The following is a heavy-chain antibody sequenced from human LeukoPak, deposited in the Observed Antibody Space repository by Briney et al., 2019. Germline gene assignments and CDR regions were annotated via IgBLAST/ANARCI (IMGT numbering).Heavy chain of an antibody. D-gene: IGHD2-21*02. CDR2: IMPIFGTA. CDR1: GGTFSSYS. CDR3: HIVVVTAAKIHDAFDI. V-gene: IGHV1-69*06. J-gene: IGHJ3*02. Sequence: GASVKVSCKASGGTFSSYSISWVRQAPGQGLEWMGGIMPIFGTANYAQKFQGRVTIIADKSTSTAYMELSSLRSEDTAVYYCHIVVVTAAKIHDAFDIWGQGTMVTVSS.